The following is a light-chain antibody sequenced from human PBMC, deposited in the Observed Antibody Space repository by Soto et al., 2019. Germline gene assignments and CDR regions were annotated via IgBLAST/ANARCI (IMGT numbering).Light chain of an antibody. CDR2: AAS. J-gene: IGKJ2*01. CDR3: QLSDSTPYT. CDR1: QSTSIY. Sequence: DIQMTQSPSSLSASVGDRVTITCRAGQSTSIYVNWYQQKPGKAPKLFFYAASSLQGGVPSRFTGSESGTAFAFTISSLQPEDFANYYFQLSDSTPYTFGQGNKLKIK. V-gene: IGKV1-39*01.